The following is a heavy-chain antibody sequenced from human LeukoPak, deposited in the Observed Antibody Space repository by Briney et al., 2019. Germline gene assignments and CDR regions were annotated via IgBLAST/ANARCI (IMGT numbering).Heavy chain of an antibody. D-gene: IGHD5-12*01. Sequence: GASVKVSFQASVYTFTSHGISWVRQAPGQGLDWMGCISDYNGNTNYAQKLQGRVTMTTDTSRSRAYMELRSLRSHDMAVYYCASCLGWCGYAVYWGEGTLVTVSS. J-gene: IGHJ4*02. CDR1: VYTFTSHG. CDR3: ASCLGWCGYAVY. V-gene: IGHV1-18*03. CDR2: ISDYNGNT.